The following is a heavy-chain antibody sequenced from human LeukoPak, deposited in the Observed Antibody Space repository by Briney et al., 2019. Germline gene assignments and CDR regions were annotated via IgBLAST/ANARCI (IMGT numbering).Heavy chain of an antibody. D-gene: IGHD3-10*01. J-gene: IGHJ4*02. CDR2: IYHSGST. CDR1: GYSISSGYY. V-gene: IGHV4-38-2*02. CDR3: ARRRYYYGSGSSLWNY. Sequence: PSETLSLTCTVSGYSISSGYYWGWIRQPPGKGLEWIGSIYHSGSTYYNPSLKSRVTISVDTSKNQFSLKLSSVTAADTAVYYCARRRYYYGSGSSLWNYWGQGTLVTVSS.